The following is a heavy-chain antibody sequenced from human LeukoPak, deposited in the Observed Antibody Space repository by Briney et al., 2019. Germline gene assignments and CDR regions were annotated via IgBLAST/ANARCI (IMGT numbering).Heavy chain of an antibody. CDR2: FDPEDGET. J-gene: IGHJ4*02. D-gene: IGHD3-3*01. V-gene: IGHV1-24*01. CDR1: GYTLTELS. CDR3: ARFTQTTYYDFWSGYYTLDY. Sequence: ASMKVSCKVSGYTLTELSMHWVRQAPGKGLEWMGGFDPEDGETIYAQKFQGRVTMTEDTSTDTAYMELSSLRSDDTAVYYCARFTQTTYYDFWSGYYTLDYWGQGTLVTVSS.